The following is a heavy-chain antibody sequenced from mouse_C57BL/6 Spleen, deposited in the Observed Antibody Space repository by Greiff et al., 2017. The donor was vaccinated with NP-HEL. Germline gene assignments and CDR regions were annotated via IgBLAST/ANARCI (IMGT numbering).Heavy chain of an antibody. D-gene: IGHD1-1*02. CDR1: GFSLTSYG. CDR2: IWSDGST. J-gene: IGHJ4*01. CDR3: ARHPMGDLYAMDY. V-gene: IGHV2-6-1*01. Sequence: VQLQESGPGLVAPSQSLSITCTVSGFSLTSYGVHWVRQPPGKGLEWLVVIWSDGSTTYNSALKSRLCISKDNSKSQVFLKMNSLQTDDTAMYYCARHPMGDLYAMDYWGQGTSVTVSS.